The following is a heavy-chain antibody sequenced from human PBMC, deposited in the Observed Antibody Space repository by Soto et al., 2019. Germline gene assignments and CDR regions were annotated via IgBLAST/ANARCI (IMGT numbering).Heavy chain of an antibody. Sequence: GSLRLSCAASGFTFSQHWMSWVRQAPGKGLEWVANIKEDGSDKYYVDSVKGRFTISRDNAKNSLYLQLSSLRAEDTAVYWCVRDGGQLEDYFDYWGQGTMLTVSS. D-gene: IGHD6-6*01. CDR3: VRDGGQLEDYFDY. CDR1: GFTFSQHW. V-gene: IGHV3-7*01. J-gene: IGHJ4*02. CDR2: IKEDGSDK.